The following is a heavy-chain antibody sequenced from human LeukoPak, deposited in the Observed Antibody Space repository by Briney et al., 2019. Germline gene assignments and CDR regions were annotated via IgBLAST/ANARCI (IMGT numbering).Heavy chain of an antibody. CDR2: ISAYNGNT. CDR1: GYTFTSYG. J-gene: IGHJ4*02. V-gene: IGHV1-18*01. CDR3: ARVAGSSWSLYYFDY. D-gene: IGHD6-13*01. Sequence: GASVKVSCKASGYTFTSYGISWVRQAPGQGLEWMGWISAYNGNTNYAQKFQGRVTITADKSTSTAYMELSSLRSEDTAVYYCARVAGSSWSLYYFDYWGQGTLVTVSS.